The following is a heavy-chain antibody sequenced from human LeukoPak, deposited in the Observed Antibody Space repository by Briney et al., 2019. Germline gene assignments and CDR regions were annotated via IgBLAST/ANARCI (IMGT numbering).Heavy chain of an antibody. CDR2: IYYSGST. J-gene: IGHJ5*02. V-gene: IGHV4-59*11. CDR3: AEWYYDRSDYWWFDP. Sequence: KPSETLSLTCTVSGGSISSHYWSWIRQTPGKVLEWIGYIYYSGSTNYNPPLKSRVTMSVDTSKNQFSLKLSSVTAEDTAVYYCAEWYYDRSDYWWFDPWGQGTLVTVST. D-gene: IGHD3-22*01. CDR1: GGSISSHY.